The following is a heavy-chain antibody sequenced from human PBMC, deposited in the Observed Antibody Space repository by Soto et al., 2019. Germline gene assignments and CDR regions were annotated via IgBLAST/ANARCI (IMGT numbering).Heavy chain of an antibody. CDR2: IYYSGST. CDR1: GGSISSYY. J-gene: IGHJ6*02. D-gene: IGHD3-16*01. V-gene: IGHV4-59*01. Sequence: NPSETLSLTCTVSGGSISSYYWSWIRQPQGKGLEWIGYIYYSGSTNYNPSLKSRVTISVDTSKNQFSLKLSSVTAADTAVYYCARGSRRVGILFTYDMDVWGQGTTVTVSS. CDR3: ARGSRRVGILFTYDMDV.